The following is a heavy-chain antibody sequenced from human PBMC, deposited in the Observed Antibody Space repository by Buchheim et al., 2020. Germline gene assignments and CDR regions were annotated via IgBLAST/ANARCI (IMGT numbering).Heavy chain of an antibody. V-gene: IGHV3-23*01. CDR3: AKSEYSDLYYSYYMDV. J-gene: IGHJ6*03. Sequence: EGQLLESGGGLVQPGGSLRLSCGASGFTFSNYAMTWVRQAPGKGLEWVSAIRGDGGATYYTDSVKGRFTISRDNSKNTLYLQMNSLRAEDTGTYYCAKSEYSDLYYSYYMDVWGKGT. CDR2: IRGDGGAT. D-gene: IGHD5-12*01. CDR1: GFTFSNYA.